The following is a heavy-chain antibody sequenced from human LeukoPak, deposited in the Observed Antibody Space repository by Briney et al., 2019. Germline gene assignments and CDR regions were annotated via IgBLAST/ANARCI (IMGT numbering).Heavy chain of an antibody. Sequence: SVKVSCKASGGTFSSYAISWVRQAPGQGLEWMGRFTPIFGTTNYAQKFQGRVTFTTDESTTTANMVLTSLTSEDTAVYYCATWSMFRGAFDYWGQGTLVTVSS. D-gene: IGHD3-10*01. J-gene: IGHJ4*02. CDR1: GGTFSSYA. CDR2: FTPIFGTT. CDR3: ATWSMFRGAFDY. V-gene: IGHV1-69*05.